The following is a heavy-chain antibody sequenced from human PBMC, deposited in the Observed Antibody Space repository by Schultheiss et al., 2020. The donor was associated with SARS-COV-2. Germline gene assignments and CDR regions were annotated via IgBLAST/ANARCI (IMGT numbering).Heavy chain of an antibody. CDR2: IIPIFGTA. V-gene: IGHV1-69*06. D-gene: IGHD2-15*01. CDR3: ARDQVPVVAATPGY. CDR1: GGTFSSYA. Sequence: KISCKASGGTFSSYAISWVRQAPGQGLEWMGGIIPIFGTANYAQKFQGRVTITADKSTSTAYMELRSLRSDDTAVYYCARDQVPVVAATPGYWGQGTLVTVSS. J-gene: IGHJ4*02.